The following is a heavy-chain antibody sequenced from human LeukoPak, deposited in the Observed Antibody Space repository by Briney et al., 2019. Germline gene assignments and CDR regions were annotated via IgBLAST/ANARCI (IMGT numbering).Heavy chain of an antibody. CDR3: AKEKRDTGYYGSGSRAFDI. CDR1: GFTFDNYA. J-gene: IGHJ3*02. Sequence: GGSLRLSCAASGFTFDNYAMHWVRQPPGKGLEWVSGISWNSGSIGYTDSVKGRFTISRDNAKNSLYLQMNSLRAEDTALYYCAKEKRDTGYYGSGSRAFDIWGQGTMVTVSS. D-gene: IGHD3-10*01. V-gene: IGHV3-9*01. CDR2: ISWNSGSI.